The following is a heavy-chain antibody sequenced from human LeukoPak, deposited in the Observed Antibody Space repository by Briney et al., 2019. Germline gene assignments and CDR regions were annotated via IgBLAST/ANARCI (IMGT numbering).Heavy chain of an antibody. D-gene: IGHD3-10*01. J-gene: IGHJ4*02. Sequence: KPSETLSLTCTVSGGSISSSSYYWGWIRQPPGKGLEWIGSIYYSGSTCYNPSLKSRVTISVDTSKNQFSLKLSSVTAADTAVYYCARWGKPAYAKSGFDYRGQGTLVTVSS. V-gene: IGHV4-39*01. CDR2: IYYSGST. CDR3: ARWGKPAYAKSGFDY. CDR1: GGSISSSSYY.